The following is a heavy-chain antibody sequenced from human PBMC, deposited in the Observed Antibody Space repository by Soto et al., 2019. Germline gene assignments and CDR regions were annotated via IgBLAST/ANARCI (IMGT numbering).Heavy chain of an antibody. J-gene: IGHJ4*02. CDR2: ISGSGGST. V-gene: IGHV3-23*01. D-gene: IGHD3-3*01. CDR3: AKAFWSGYSIQSFDY. CDR1: GFTFSSYA. Sequence: PGGSLRLSCSASGFTFSSYAMGWVRQAPGKGLEWGSAISGSGGSTYYADSVKGRFTISRGNSKNTLYLQMNSLRAEDTAVYYCAKAFWSGYSIQSFDYWGQGTLVTVSS.